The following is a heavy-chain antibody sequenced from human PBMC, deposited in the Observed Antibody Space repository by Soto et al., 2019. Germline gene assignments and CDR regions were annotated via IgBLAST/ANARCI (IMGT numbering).Heavy chain of an antibody. CDR1: GFTVSRNY. D-gene: IGHD3-22*01. Sequence: LILSCADSGFTVSRNYMSWVRQAPGKGLEWVSVIYSGGSTYYADSVKGRFTISRDNSKNTLYLQMNRLRAEDTALYSCARASSSGPLDVWGQGTTVTVSS. CDR2: IYSGGST. CDR3: ARASSSGPLDV. J-gene: IGHJ6*01. V-gene: IGHV3-53*01.